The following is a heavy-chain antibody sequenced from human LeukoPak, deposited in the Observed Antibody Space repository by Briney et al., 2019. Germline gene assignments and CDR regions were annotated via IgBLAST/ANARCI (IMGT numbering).Heavy chain of an antibody. V-gene: IGHV4-31*03. CDR2: ISHSGTT. CDR1: GDSISRGGYY. Sequence: SQTLSLTCTVVGDSISRGGYYWRWIRQHPGKGLEWIGYISHSGTTYYSPSLKSRLTISMDTSKNQFSLRLSSLTAADTAVYYCAIYFFVTSSPYTFDIWGQGTMVTVSS. D-gene: IGHD2-21*02. J-gene: IGHJ3*02. CDR3: AIYFFVTSSPYTFDI.